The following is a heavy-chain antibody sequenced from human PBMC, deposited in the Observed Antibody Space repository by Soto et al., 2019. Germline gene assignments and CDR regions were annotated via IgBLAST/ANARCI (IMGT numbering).Heavy chain of an antibody. Sequence: EVQLVESGGGLVQPGGSLRLPCAGSGFTFNTYWINWVRQAPGKGLVWVSCINSDGTSTRYADSVKGRFTISRDNAKNTLYLQMNSLRTEDTAVYYCARGRYYGMDVWGQGTTVTVSS. CDR2: INSDGTST. V-gene: IGHV3-74*01. J-gene: IGHJ6*02. CDR3: ARGRYYGMDV. CDR1: GFTFNTYW.